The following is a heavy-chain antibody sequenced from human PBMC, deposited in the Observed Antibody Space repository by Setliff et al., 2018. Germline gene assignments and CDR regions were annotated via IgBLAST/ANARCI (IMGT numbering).Heavy chain of an antibody. D-gene: IGHD2-8*01. CDR3: SRLVRYCTTTTCQRLLGEEV. CDR1: GYTFSDYG. CDR2: ISGYTGNA. Sequence: GASVKVSCKASGYTFSDYGITWVRQAPGQGLEWMGWISGYTGNAYYAHKFQDRVTMTADTSTGTAYMEVTSLRFDDTAVYYCSRLVRYCTTTTCQRLLGEEVWGQGTLVTVSS. V-gene: IGHV1-18*01. J-gene: IGHJ4*02.